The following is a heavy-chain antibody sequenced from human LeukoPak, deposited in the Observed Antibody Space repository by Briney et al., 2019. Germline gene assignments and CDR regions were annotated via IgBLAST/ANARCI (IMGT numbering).Heavy chain of an antibody. CDR1: GGSISSSSYY. V-gene: IGHV4-39*07. D-gene: IGHD2-21*02. CDR3: ARQAVYCGGDCYTNWFDP. Sequence: SETLSLTCTVSGGSISSSSYYWGWIRQPPGKGLEWIGSIYYSGSTYYNPSLKCRVTISVDTSKNQFSLKLSSVTAADTAVYYCARQAVYCGGDCYTNWFDPWGQGTLVTVSS. J-gene: IGHJ5*02. CDR2: IYYSGST.